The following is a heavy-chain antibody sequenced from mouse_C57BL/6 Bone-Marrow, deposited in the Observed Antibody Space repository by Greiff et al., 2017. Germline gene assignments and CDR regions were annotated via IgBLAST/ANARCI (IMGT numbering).Heavy chain of an antibody. CDR2: IDPENGDT. D-gene: IGHD2-14*01. Sequence: VQLKQSGAELVRPGASVKLSCTASGFNIEDDYMHWVKQRPEQGLEWIGWIDPENGDTEYASKFQGKATITADTSSNTAYLQLSSLTSEDTAVYYCTTPYYRNAMDYWGQGTSVTVSS. CDR3: TTPYYRNAMDY. J-gene: IGHJ4*01. CDR1: GFNIEDDY. V-gene: IGHV14-4*01.